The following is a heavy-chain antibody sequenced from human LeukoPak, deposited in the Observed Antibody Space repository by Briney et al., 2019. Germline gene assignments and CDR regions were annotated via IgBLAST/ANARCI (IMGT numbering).Heavy chain of an antibody. D-gene: IGHD4-11*01. Sequence: GGSLRLSCTASGFTFSSFALTWVRQAPGKGLEWVSSITGSGDDTFYAASVKGRFTVSRDNSKNTLYLQMNSLRVEDTAVYYCAKGKAYNNLDWFDPWGQGTLVTVSS. CDR2: ITGSGDDT. J-gene: IGHJ5*02. CDR3: AKGKAYNNLDWFDP. V-gene: IGHV3-23*01. CDR1: GFTFSSFA.